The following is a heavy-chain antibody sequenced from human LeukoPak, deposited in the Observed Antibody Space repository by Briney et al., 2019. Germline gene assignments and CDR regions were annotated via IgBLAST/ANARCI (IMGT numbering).Heavy chain of an antibody. CDR2: ISSSSTYT. J-gene: IGHJ4*02. D-gene: IGHD3-10*01. V-gene: IGHV3-11*06. CDR1: GFTFSDSY. Sequence: PGGSLRLSCAASGFTFSDSYMSWIRQAPGKGLEWVSYISSSSTYTDYAGSVKGRFTISRDNARNSLYLQMNSLRDEDTAVYYCARGRGDGRYPIDYWGQGTLVTVSS. CDR3: ARGRGDGRYPIDY.